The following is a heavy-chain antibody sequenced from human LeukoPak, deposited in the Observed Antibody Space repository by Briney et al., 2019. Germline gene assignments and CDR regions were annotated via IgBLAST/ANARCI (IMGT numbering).Heavy chain of an antibody. CDR1: GGSISSSSYY. Sequence: QASETLSLTCTVSGGSISSSSYYWPWIRQPPGKGLEWIGYIDHGGSTNYHPSLRSRVSISSDTSKIQFSLELTSVTAADTAVYYCARLKATVSIHAYFDSWGQGTLVTVSS. D-gene: IGHD4-17*01. V-gene: IGHV4-61*01. J-gene: IGHJ4*02. CDR2: IDHGGST. CDR3: ARLKATVSIHAYFDS.